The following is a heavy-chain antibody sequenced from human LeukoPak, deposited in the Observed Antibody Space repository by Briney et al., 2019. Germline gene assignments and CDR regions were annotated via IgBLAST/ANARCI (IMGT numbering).Heavy chain of an antibody. D-gene: IGHD4-17*01. CDR3: ARHGGDYGAIDY. Sequence: SETLPLTCTVSGASISSGSYYWSWIRQPPGKGLEWIGYIYYSGSTNYNPSLKSRVTISVDTSKKQFSLKLSSLTAADTAVYYCARHGGDYGAIDYWGQGTLVTVSS. V-gene: IGHV4-61*01. CDR2: IYYSGST. J-gene: IGHJ4*02. CDR1: GASISSGSYY.